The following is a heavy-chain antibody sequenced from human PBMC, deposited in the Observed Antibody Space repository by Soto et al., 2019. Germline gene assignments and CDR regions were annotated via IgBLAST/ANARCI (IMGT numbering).Heavy chain of an antibody. CDR3: VKDRSDTWSFDY. CDR2: VSHDGTLS. V-gene: IGHV3-30*18. Sequence: QVQLVESGGGVVQPGRSLRLSCSASGFIYSSCAMHWVRQVPGKGLEWLAVVSHDGTLSPYADSVKGRFTISRDNSRKMLYLQTNSLRPDGTAVYYSVKDRSDTWSFDYWGQGTLVTVSS. J-gene: IGHJ4*02. D-gene: IGHD2-8*02. CDR1: GFIYSSCA.